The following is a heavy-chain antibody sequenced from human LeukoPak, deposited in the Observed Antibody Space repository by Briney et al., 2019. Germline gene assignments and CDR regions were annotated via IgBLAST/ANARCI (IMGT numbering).Heavy chain of an antibody. J-gene: IGHJ5*02. Sequence: INPSGGSTSYAQKFQGRVTMTRDTSTSTVYMEMSSLRSEDTAVYYCARCPDYGDYNWFDPWGQGTLVTVSS. CDR2: INPSGGST. CDR3: ARCPDYGDYNWFDP. D-gene: IGHD4-17*01. V-gene: IGHV1-46*01.